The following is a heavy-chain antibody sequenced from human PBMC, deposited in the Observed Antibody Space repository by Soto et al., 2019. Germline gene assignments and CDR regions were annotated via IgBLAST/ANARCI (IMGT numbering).Heavy chain of an antibody. D-gene: IGHD3-22*01. V-gene: IGHV4-30-4*01. Sequence: QVQLQESGPGLVKPSQTLSLTCTVSGGSISSGDYYWGWIRQPPGKGLEWIGYIYYSGSTYYNPSLKSRVTISVDTSKNQFSLKLSSVTAADTAVYYCARDGYYDSSGYVWFDPWGQGTLVTVSS. CDR3: ARDGYYDSSGYVWFDP. CDR1: GGSISSGDYY. J-gene: IGHJ5*02. CDR2: IYYSGST.